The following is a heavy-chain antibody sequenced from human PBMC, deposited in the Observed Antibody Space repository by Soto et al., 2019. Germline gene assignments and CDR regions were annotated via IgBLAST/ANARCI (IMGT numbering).Heavy chain of an antibody. CDR3: ARTLSGGFDY. Sequence: QVQLQESGPGLVKPSETLSLTCTVSGDSLTRNYWSWLRQPPGKGLEWLAYIHNARSTNYHPSLMSRVSISLGTSKSQFSPNLNSVTAADTAVYYCARTLSGGFDYWGQGTLVTVSS. CDR1: GDSLTRNY. J-gene: IGHJ4*02. V-gene: IGHV4-59*01. CDR2: IHNARST.